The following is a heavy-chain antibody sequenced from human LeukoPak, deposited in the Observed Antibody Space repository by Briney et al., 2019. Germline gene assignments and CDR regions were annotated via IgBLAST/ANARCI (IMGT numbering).Heavy chain of an antibody. CDR3: AKKMDT. J-gene: IGHJ4*02. CDR2: ISGSGSNT. V-gene: IGHV3-23*01. Sequence: GGSLRLSCAASGFTFTFTNYVLTWVRQAPGKGLEWVSAISGSGSNTYYADSVKGRFTVSRDNSNNTLYLQMNSLRAEDTAVYYCAKKMDTWGQGTLVTVSS. CDR1: GFTFTFTNYV. D-gene: IGHD5-24*01.